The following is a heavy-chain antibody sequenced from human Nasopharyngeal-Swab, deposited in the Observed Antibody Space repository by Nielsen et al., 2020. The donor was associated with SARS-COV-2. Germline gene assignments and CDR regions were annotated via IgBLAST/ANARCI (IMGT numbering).Heavy chain of an antibody. CDR2: IYGGGFVT. V-gene: IGHV3-23*03. CDR3: ASARGSFDY. J-gene: IGHJ4*02. Sequence: VRQAPGKGLEWVALIYGGGFVTHYVDSVKGRFTVSRDDSRGTLSLQMNSLRDDDTAVYYCASARGSFDYWGQGAVVTVSS.